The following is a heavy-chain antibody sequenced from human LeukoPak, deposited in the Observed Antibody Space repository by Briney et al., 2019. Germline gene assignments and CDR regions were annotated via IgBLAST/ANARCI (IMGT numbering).Heavy chain of an antibody. Sequence: SETLSLTCSVSGDSISYFYWSWIRQAAGKGLEWIGRTSSSGNTDYNASLKSRVTISVDTSKNQFSLKLSSVTAADTAVYYCARDSSLIAVVHFDYWGQGTLVTVSS. CDR2: TSSSGNT. D-gene: IGHD6-19*01. J-gene: IGHJ4*02. V-gene: IGHV4-4*07. CDR3: ARDSSLIAVVHFDY. CDR1: GDSISYFY.